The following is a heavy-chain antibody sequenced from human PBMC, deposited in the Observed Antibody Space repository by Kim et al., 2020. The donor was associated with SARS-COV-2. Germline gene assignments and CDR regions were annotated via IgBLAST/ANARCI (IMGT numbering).Heavy chain of an antibody. D-gene: IGHD3-22*01. Sequence: ASVKVSCKVSGYTLTELSMHWVRQAPGKGLEWMGGFDPEDGETIYAQKFQGRVTMTEDTSTDTAYMELRSLRSEDTAVYYCATTPPYYYDSSGYYSGWFDPWGQGTLVTVSS. CDR1: GYTLTELS. J-gene: IGHJ5*02. V-gene: IGHV1-24*01. CDR3: ATTPPYYYDSSGYYSGWFDP. CDR2: FDPEDGET.